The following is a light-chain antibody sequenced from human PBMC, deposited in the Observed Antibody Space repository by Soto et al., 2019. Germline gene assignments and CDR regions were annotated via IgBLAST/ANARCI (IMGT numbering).Light chain of an antibody. CDR2: EVT. J-gene: IGLJ1*01. V-gene: IGLV2-14*01. CDR1: SSHVGGYDS. Sequence: QSLLTKPSSVSGSLAQSITIFCTGTSSHVGGYDSVSWYQQHPDKAPKLIIYEVTDRPSGVSSRFSGSKSGNTASLTISGLQAEDEADYYCSSLTSGSTRVFLTGTKVTVL. CDR3: SSLTSGSTRV.